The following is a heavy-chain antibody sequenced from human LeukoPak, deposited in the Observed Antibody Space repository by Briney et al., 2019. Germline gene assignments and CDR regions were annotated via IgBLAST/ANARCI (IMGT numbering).Heavy chain of an antibody. Sequence: GGSLRLSCAASGFTFSSYAMSWVRQAPGKGLEWVSAISGSGGSTYYADSVKGRFTISRDNSKNTLYLQMNSLRAEGTAVYYCAKGEGYYDFWSGYYLYWGQGTLVTVSS. CDR2: ISGSGGST. J-gene: IGHJ4*02. CDR1: GFTFSSYA. D-gene: IGHD3-3*01. CDR3: AKGEGYYDFWSGYYLY. V-gene: IGHV3-23*01.